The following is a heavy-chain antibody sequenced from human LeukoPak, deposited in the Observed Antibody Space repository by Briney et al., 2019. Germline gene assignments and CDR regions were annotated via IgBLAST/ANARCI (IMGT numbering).Heavy chain of an antibody. CDR2: FDPEDGET. D-gene: IGHD1-26*01. J-gene: IGHJ4*02. V-gene: IGHV1-24*01. Sequence: GASVKVSCKVSGYTLTELSMHWVRQAPGKGLEWMGGFDPEDGETIYAQKFQGRVTMTEDTSTDTAYMELSSLRSEDTAVYYCATQGPYSGSYNFDYWGQGTLVTVSS. CDR1: GYTLTELS. CDR3: ATQGPYSGSYNFDY.